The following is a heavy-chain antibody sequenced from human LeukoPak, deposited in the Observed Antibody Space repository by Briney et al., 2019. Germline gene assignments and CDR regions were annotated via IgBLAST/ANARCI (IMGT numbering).Heavy chain of an antibody. CDR2: INHSGST. D-gene: IGHD5-18*01. Sequence: SETLSLTCAVYGGSFSGYYWSWIRQPPGKGLEWIGEINHSGSTNYNPSLKSRVTISVDTSKNQFSLKLSSVTAADTAVYYCARGDSRYGYAYWGQGTLVTVSS. J-gene: IGHJ4*02. CDR1: GGSFSGYY. CDR3: ARGDSRYGYAY. V-gene: IGHV4-34*01.